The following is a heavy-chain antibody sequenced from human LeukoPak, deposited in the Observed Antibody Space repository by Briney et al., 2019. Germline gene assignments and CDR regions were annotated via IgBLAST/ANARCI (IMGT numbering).Heavy chain of an antibody. J-gene: IGHJ4*02. CDR1: GFTFSSYE. V-gene: IGHV3-48*03. CDR3: ARAENLGYCSGGSCYATVFDY. Sequence: GGSLRLSCAASGFTFSSYEMNWVRQAPGKGLEWVSYISSSGSTIYYADSVKDRFTISRDNAKNSLYLQMNSLRAEDTAVYYCARAENLGYCSGGSCYATVFDYWGQGTLVTVSS. D-gene: IGHD2-15*01. CDR2: ISSSGSTI.